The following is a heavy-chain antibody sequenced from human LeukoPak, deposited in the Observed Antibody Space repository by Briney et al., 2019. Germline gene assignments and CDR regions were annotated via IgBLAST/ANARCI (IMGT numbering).Heavy chain of an antibody. CDR2: IYHSGST. CDR3: ARVGLDSAWGVYYYYMDV. J-gene: IGHJ6*03. CDR1: GYSISSGYY. Sequence: SETLSLTCTVSGYSISSGYYWGWIRQPPGKGLEWIGSIYHSGSTYYNPSLKSRVTISVDTSKNQFSLKLSSVTAADTAVYYCARVGLDSAWGVYYYYMDVWGKGTTVTVSS. D-gene: IGHD1-26*01. V-gene: IGHV4-38-2*02.